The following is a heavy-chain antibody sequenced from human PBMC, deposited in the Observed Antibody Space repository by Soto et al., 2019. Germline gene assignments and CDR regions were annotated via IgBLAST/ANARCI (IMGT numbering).Heavy chain of an antibody. J-gene: IGHJ6*02. CDR3: ARDWYDDYGDYGMDV. CDR2: ISSSSSTI. Sequence: EVQLVESGGGLVQPGGSLRLSCAASGFTFSSYSMNWVRQAPGKGLEWVSYISSSSSTIYYADSVKGRFTISRDNAKNSLYLQMNSLRAEDTAVYYCARDWYDDYGDYGMDVWGQGTTVTVSS. V-gene: IGHV3-48*01. D-gene: IGHD4-17*01. CDR1: GFTFSSYS.